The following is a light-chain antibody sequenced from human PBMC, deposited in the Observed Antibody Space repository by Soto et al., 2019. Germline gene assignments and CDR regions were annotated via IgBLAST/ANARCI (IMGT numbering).Light chain of an antibody. J-gene: IGKJ1*01. V-gene: IGKV1-16*02. Sequence: DIPMTQSPSSLSASVGDRVTITCRASQDISNFLVWFQQKPGKAPKPLISSASNLRSGVPSKFSGSGFGTEFTLTITSLQPEDFATYYCQQYHTSPWTFGQGTKVEF. CDR2: SAS. CDR1: QDISNF. CDR3: QQYHTSPWT.